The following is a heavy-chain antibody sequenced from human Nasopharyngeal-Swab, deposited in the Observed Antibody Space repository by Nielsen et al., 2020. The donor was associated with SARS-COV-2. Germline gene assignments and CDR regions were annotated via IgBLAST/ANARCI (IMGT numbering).Heavy chain of an antibody. Sequence: SVQVSCKASGGTFSSYSIMWVGQAAGQGLEWMGGIIPIFGTANYAPKFQGRVTIIADDSTSTVYMELSSLRSEDKAVYYCARGDIIAVAGTGYYYYYYMDVWGKGTTVTVSS. J-gene: IGHJ6*03. V-gene: IGHV1-69*13. D-gene: IGHD6-19*01. CDR1: GGTFSSYS. CDR3: ARGDIIAVAGTGYYYYYYMDV. CDR2: IIPIFGTA.